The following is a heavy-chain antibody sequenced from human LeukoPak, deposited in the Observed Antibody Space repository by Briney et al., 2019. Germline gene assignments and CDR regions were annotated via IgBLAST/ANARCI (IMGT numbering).Heavy chain of an antibody. CDR3: ARDLKPYVHAFDI. CDR2: IYYSGST. Sequence: SETLSLTCTVSGGSISSYYWSWIRQPPGKGLEWIGYIYYSGSTNYNPSLKSRVTISVDTSKNQFSLKLSSVTAADTAVYYCARDLKPYVHAFDIWGQGTMVTVSS. J-gene: IGHJ3*02. D-gene: IGHD3-10*02. CDR1: GGSISSYY. V-gene: IGHV4-59*01.